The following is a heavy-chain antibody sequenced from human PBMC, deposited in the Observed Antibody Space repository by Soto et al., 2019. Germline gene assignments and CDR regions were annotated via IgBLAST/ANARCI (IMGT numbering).Heavy chain of an antibody. CDR1: GGSFSGYY. Sequence: SETLSLTCAVYGGSFSGYYWSWIRQPPGKGLEWIGEILHSGSTNYNPSLKSRVSISVDTSKNQFSLKLTSVTAADAALYYCARRGGGYFPYYFDYWGQGSLVTVSS. CDR3: ARRGGGYFPYYFDY. J-gene: IGHJ4*02. V-gene: IGHV4-34*12. D-gene: IGHD2-21*01. CDR2: ILHSGST.